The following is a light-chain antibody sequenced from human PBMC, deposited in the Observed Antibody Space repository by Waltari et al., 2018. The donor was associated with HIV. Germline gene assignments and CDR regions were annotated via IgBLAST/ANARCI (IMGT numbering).Light chain of an antibody. CDR1: QSINNF. CDR3: QQSFITPRLT. Sequence: DIQLTQSPSSLSAAVGDTVTITCRASQSINNFLSWYQQKPGKAPRLLIYAATKLQTGVPSRVTGSGSGTDFTLTISSLQPEDFATYYCQQSFITPRLTFGGGTKVEIK. CDR2: AAT. J-gene: IGKJ4*01. V-gene: IGKV1-39*01.